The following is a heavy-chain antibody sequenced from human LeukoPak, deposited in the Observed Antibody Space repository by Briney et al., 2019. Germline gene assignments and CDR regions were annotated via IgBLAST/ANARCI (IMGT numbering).Heavy chain of an antibody. Sequence: PSETLSLTCAVSGGSISSSNWWSWVRQPPGKGLEWIGEIYHSGSTNYNPSLKSRVTISVDKSKNQFSLKLSSVTAADTAVYYCARDRAYYYDSSGYGYHDAFDIWGQGTMVTVSS. V-gene: IGHV4-4*02. CDR2: IYHSGST. CDR1: GGSISSSNW. J-gene: IGHJ3*02. D-gene: IGHD3-22*01. CDR3: ARDRAYYYDSSGYGYHDAFDI.